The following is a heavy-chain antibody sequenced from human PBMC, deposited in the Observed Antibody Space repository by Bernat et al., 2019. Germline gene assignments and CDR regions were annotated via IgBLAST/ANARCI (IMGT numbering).Heavy chain of an antibody. J-gene: IGHJ4*02. V-gene: IGHV4-34*01. CDR1: GGSFSGYY. CDR3: AGGWNRVDY. CDR2: INHSGST. D-gene: IGHD1-1*01. Sequence: QVQLQQWGAGLLKPSETLSLTCAVSGGSFSGYYWSWIRQPPGKGLEWIGEINHSGSTNYNPSLKSRVTISVDTSKNQFSLKLSSVTAADTAVYYCAGGWNRVDYWGQGTLVTVSS.